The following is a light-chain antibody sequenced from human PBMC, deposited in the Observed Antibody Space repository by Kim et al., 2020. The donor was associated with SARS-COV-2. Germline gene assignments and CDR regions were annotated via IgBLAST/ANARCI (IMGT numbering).Light chain of an antibody. CDR2: DVS. J-gene: IGLJ1*01. Sequence: QSCTHSSTGTSSAVGAFTCVSVYQQHPVKASKLMMYDVSHRPSGFSNRFSGSKSGNTASLTIYGLQAEDEADYYCSSYTSSSTYVFGTGTKVTVL. CDR1: SSAVGAFTC. V-gene: IGLV2-14*03. CDR3: SSYTSSSTYV.